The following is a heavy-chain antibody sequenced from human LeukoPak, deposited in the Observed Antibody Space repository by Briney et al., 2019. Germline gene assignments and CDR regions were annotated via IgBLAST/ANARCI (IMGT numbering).Heavy chain of an antibody. J-gene: IGHJ3*01. CDR2: IYYSGST. V-gene: IGHV4-59*08. D-gene: IGHD3-10*01. CDR3: ARHQTGVLYYGSGSHTAAFNL. CDR1: GGSISSYY. Sequence: SETLSLTCSVSGGSISSYYWSWIRQPPGKGLEWIGYIYYSGSTNYNPSLKSRVTISVDTSKNQFSLTLSSVTAADTAVYYCARHQTGVLYYGSGSHTAAFNLWGQGTRVTVSS.